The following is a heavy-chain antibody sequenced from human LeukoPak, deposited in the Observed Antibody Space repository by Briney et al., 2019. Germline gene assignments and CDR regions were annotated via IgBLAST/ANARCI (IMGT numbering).Heavy chain of an antibody. CDR3: ARLSYSSSFKSNAFDI. D-gene: IGHD6-13*01. CDR2: SNWNGGST. Sequence: GGSLRLSCAASGFTFDDYGMSWVRQAPGKGLEWVSGSNWNGGSTGYADSVKGRFTISRDNAKNSLYLQMNSLRAEDTALYYCARLSYSSSFKSNAFDIWGQGTMVTVSS. CDR1: GFTFDDYG. V-gene: IGHV3-20*04. J-gene: IGHJ3*02.